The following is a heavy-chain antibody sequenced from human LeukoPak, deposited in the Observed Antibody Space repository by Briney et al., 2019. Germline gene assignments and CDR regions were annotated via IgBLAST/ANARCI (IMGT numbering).Heavy chain of an antibody. CDR3: AREIKGVPGGSGSYSLFAPGAFDI. CDR2: IYYSGST. V-gene: IGHV4-30-4*08. CDR1: GGSISSGSYY. J-gene: IGHJ3*02. D-gene: IGHD3-10*01. Sequence: SETLSLTCTVSGGSISSGSYYWSWLRQPAGKGLEWIGYIYYSGSTYYNPSLRSRVTISVDTSKNQFSLKLSSVTAADTAVYYCAREIKGVPGGSGSYSLFAPGAFDIWGQGTMVTVSS.